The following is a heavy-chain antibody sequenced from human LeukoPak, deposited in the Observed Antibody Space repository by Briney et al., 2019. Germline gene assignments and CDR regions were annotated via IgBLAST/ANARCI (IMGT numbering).Heavy chain of an antibody. CDR2: INPSSGGT. CDR1: GYTFTGYY. Sequence: ASVKVSCKTSGYTFTGYYIHWVRQAPGQGLEWMGWINPSSGGTIYAQKFQGRVTMTRDTSINTAYMELSRLTSDDTAVYFCATWGLHFDIWGQGTMVIVAS. CDR3: ATWGLHFDI. V-gene: IGHV1-2*02. D-gene: IGHD3-16*01. J-gene: IGHJ3*02.